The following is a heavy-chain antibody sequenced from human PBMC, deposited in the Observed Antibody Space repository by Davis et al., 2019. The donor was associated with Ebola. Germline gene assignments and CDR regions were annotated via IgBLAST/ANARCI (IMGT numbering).Heavy chain of an antibody. CDR2: IKHDGSEK. Sequence: GESLKISCAVSGFTLSAYWMTWVRQAPGKGLEWVANIKHDGSEKYYVDSVKGRFSISRDNAKNSLYLQMNSLRAEDTAVYYCARGRGLDVWGQGTTVTVSS. V-gene: IGHV3-7*03. CDR3: ARGRGLDV. CDR1: GFTLSAYW. J-gene: IGHJ6*02.